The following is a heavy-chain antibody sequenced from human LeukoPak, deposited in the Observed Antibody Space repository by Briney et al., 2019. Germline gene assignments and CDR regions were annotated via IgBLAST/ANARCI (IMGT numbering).Heavy chain of an antibody. V-gene: IGHV3-7*01. CDR3: ATDASGDSYADY. Sequence: GGSLRLSCAASGFTFGTYWMNWVRQAPGRGLEWVANIKPDGSHIYYVDSVKGRLTISRDNAKNSLYLQIISLRAEDTAIYYCATDASGDSYADYWGQGTRVTVSS. CDR2: IKPDGSHI. D-gene: IGHD5-18*01. J-gene: IGHJ4*02. CDR1: GFTFGTYW.